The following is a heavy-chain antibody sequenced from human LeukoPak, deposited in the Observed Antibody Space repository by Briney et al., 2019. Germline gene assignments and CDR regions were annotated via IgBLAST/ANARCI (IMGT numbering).Heavy chain of an antibody. J-gene: IGHJ4*02. Sequence: SETLSLTCTVSGYSISSDYYWAWIRQPPGKGLEGIGSIYHSGSTYYNPSLKSQDTIPVDTSKNQFSVKLRSVTAADTAVYYCARGKSRGSHIDYWGQGTLVTVSS. CDR2: IYHSGST. CDR1: GYSISSDYY. D-gene: IGHD1-26*01. CDR3: ARGKSRGSHIDY. V-gene: IGHV4-38-2*02.